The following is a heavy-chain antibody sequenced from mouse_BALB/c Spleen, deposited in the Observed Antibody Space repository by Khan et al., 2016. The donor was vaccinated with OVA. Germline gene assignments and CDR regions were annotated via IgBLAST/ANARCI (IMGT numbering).Heavy chain of an antibody. D-gene: IGHD2-1*01. CDR1: GFTFSDYY. V-gene: IGHV5-4*02. CDR3: ARGFYGNPFAY. Sequence: EVELVESGGDLVKPGGSLKLSCAASGFTFSDYYMYWVRQTPDTRLEWVATISDGGTYTYYPDSVKGRFTIPRDAAMHDLYLQMTSLKSEDTAMYYCARGFYGNPFAYWGQGTLVTVSA. CDR2: ISDGGTYT. J-gene: IGHJ3*01.